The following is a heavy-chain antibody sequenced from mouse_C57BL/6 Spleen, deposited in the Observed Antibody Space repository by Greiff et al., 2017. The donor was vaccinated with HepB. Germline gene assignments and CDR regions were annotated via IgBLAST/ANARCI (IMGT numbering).Heavy chain of an antibody. V-gene: IGHV2-5*01. D-gene: IGHD2-4*01. CDR2: IWRGGST. Sequence: VMLVESGPGLVQPSQSLSITCTVSGFSLTSYGVHWVRQSPGKGLEWLGVIWRGGSTDYNAAFMSRLSITKDNSKSQVFFKMNSLQADDTAIYYCAKYYDYDGYYAMDYWGQGTSVTVSS. J-gene: IGHJ4*01. CDR3: AKYYDYDGYYAMDY. CDR1: GFSLTSYG.